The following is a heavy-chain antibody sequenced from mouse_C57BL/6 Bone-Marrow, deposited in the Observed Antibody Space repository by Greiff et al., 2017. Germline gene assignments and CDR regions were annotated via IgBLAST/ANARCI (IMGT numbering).Heavy chain of an antibody. CDR1: GYTFTSYW. J-gene: IGHJ1*03. CDR2: IHPNSGST. CDR3: ARSSFITTVVAPYWYFDV. V-gene: IGHV1-64*01. D-gene: IGHD1-1*01. Sequence: VQLQQPGAELVKPGASVKLSCKASGYTFTSYWMHWVKQRPGQGLEWIGMIHPNSGSTNYNEKFKSKATLTVDKSSSTAYMQLSSLTSEDSAVYYCARSSFITTVVAPYWYFDVWGTGTTVTVSS.